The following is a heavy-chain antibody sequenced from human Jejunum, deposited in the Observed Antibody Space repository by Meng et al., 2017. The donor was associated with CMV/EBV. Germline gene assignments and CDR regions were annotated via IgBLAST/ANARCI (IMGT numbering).Heavy chain of an antibody. J-gene: IGHJ4*02. D-gene: IGHD6-19*01. CDR1: RVSLSPSGVG. V-gene: IGHV2-5*01. Sequence: MLDSLLTLLNPSQPLTLTCTFSRVSLSPSGVGLGWIRQPLGRALELLALIYWYDDYRFIPSLESRLSITKDTSKHQVVLTTTNMDPVDTATYYCAHRPVAGYFDYWGQGTLVTVSS. CDR2: IYWYDDY. CDR3: AHRPVAGYFDY.